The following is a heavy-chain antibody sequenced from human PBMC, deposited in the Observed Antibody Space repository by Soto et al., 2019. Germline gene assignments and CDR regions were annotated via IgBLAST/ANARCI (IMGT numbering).Heavy chain of an antibody. CDR3: THSRSSDLSPKGNWLDP. D-gene: IGHD6-25*01. V-gene: IGHV2-5*02. CDR2: IYWDDEK. Sequence: ITLKEAGPTLVKPTQNLTLTCTFSGFSLNSSGEGVAWIRQPQQKALEWLAIIYWDDEKRYSPSLNSRLTLIRDPSKHQVVLSMTHMDPVHTATDYCTHSRSSDLSPKGNWLDPWGQGALVTVSS. CDR1: GFSLNSSGEG. J-gene: IGHJ5*02.